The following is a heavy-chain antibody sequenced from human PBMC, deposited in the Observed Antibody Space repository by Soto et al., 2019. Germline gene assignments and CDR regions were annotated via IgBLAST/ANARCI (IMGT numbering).Heavy chain of an antibody. V-gene: IGHV3-48*02. CDR2: ISSSSSTI. D-gene: IGHD2-2*02. CDR1: GFTFSSYS. Sequence: GGSLRLSCAASGFTFSSYSMNWVRQAPGKGLEWVSYISSSSSTIYYADSVKGRFTISRDNAKNSLYLQMNSLRDEDTAVYYCARVFCSSTSCYTGIGPYWGQGTLVTVSS. J-gene: IGHJ4*02. CDR3: ARVFCSSTSCYTGIGPY.